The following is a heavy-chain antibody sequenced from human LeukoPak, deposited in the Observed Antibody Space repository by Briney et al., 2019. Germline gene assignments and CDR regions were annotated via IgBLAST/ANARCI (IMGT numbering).Heavy chain of an antibody. J-gene: IGHJ4*02. V-gene: IGHV1-8*01. D-gene: IGHD3-22*01. Sequence: ASVKVSCKASGYTFTSYDINWVRQATGQGLEWMGWMNPNSGNTGYAQKFQGRVTMTRNTSISTAYLELSSLRSEDTAVYYCARLSNGYYELTDYWGQGTLVTVSS. CDR2: MNPNSGNT. CDR1: GYTFTSYD. CDR3: ARLSNGYYELTDY.